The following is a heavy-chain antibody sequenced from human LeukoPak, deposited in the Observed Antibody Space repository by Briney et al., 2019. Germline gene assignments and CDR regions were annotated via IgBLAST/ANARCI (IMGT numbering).Heavy chain of an antibody. CDR1: GFTFSSYS. J-gene: IGHJ4*02. D-gene: IGHD1-20*01. V-gene: IGHV3-48*01. CDR2: ISSSSSTI. Sequence: GGSLRLSCAASGFTFSSYSMNWVRQAPGKGLEWVSYISSSSSTIYYADSVKGRFTISRDNAKNSLYLQMNSLRAEDTAVYYCARLLVYNSGGEAFDHWGQGTLVTVSS. CDR3: ARLLVYNSGGEAFDH.